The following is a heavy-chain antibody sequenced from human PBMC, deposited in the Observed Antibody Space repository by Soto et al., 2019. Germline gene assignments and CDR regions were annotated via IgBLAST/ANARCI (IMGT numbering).Heavy chain of an antibody. CDR1: GYTFTGHY. D-gene: IGHD1-26*01. CDR3: GRGRSGQIVVFY. J-gene: IGHJ4*02. CDR2: IGPESGAT. Sequence: ASVKVSCKASGYTFTGHYIHWVRQAPEQGPEWMGEIGPESGATRYAEKFQGRVTMTLDTSITTVYMELKNLSPDDTAVYYCGRGRSGQIVVFYWGQGTPVT. V-gene: IGHV1-2*02.